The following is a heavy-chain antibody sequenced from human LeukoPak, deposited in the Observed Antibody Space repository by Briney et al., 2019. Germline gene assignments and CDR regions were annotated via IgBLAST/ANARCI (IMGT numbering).Heavy chain of an antibody. CDR2: IYSTGTA. V-gene: IGHV4-59*12. CDR3: ACGGPHSYYYMDV. J-gene: IGHJ6*03. CDR1: GDSINTYY. Sequence: PSETLSLTYTFSGDSINTYYWNCIRQPPGQGLEWIAHIYSTGTASYNPALKSRATISVDTSKNQFSLRLSSVTAADTAFYYCACGGPHSYYYMDVWGKGTTVTVSS. D-gene: IGHD2-21*01.